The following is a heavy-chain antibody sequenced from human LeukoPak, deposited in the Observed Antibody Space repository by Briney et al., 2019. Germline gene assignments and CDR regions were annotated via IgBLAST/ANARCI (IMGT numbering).Heavy chain of an antibody. CDR1: GFTFSSYN. D-gene: IGHD2-21*02. J-gene: IGHJ4*02. CDR3: AREVTPYY. Sequence: QPGGSLRLSCAASGFTFSSYNMNWVRQAPGKGLEWVANIKQDGSEKYYVDSVKGRFTISRDNAKNSLYLQMNSLRAEDTAVYYCAREVTPYYWGQGTLVTVSS. V-gene: IGHV3-7*01. CDR2: IKQDGSEK.